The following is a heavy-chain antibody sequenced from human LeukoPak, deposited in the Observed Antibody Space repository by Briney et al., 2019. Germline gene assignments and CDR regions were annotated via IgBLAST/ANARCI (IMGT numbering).Heavy chain of an antibody. D-gene: IGHD6-13*01. CDR2: ISYDGSNK. CDR3: ALQQLATKFFQH. Sequence: PGGSLRLSCAASGFTFRSYAMHWVRQAPGKGLEWVAVISYDGSNKYYADSVKGRFTISRDNSKNTLYLQMNSLRAEDTAVYHCALQQLATKFFQHGGEGTVVSVS. CDR1: GFTFRSYA. V-gene: IGHV3-30*03. J-gene: IGHJ1*01.